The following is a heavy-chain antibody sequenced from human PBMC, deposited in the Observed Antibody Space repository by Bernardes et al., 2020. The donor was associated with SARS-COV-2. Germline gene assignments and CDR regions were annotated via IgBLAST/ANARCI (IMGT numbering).Heavy chain of an antibody. J-gene: IGHJ4*02. D-gene: IGHD1-26*01. CDR1: GASIGRYY. V-gene: IGHV4-59*08. CDR2: IYYSGST. CDR3: ARHPPREWAILGEFDY. Sequence: SETLYLSCTVSGASIGRYYWSWIRQPPGKGLEWIGYIYYSGSTNYNPSLKCRVTMSIGTSKTQFSLKLSSVTAADTDVYYCARHPPREWAILGEFDYWGQGTLVTVTS.